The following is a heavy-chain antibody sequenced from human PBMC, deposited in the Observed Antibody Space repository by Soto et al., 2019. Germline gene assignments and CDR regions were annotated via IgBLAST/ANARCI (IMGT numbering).Heavy chain of an antibody. Sequence: QVQRVQSGAGVKKTGASVKVSCKVSGYSFTDYYMHWGRQAPGQGPDCLGWINPSTGVTPFAQKFQGWVTMTRDTSLSTAYMELSRLTSDDTAVYYCVRSPGDFRYGMDVWGQGTTVTVSS. J-gene: IGHJ6*02. D-gene: IGHD2-21*02. CDR3: VRSPGDFRYGMDV. CDR1: GYSFTDYY. V-gene: IGHV1-2*04. CDR2: INPSTGVT.